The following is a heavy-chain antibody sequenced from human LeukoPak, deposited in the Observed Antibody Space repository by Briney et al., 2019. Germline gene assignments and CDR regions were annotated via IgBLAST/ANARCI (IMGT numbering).Heavy chain of an antibody. CDR3: ARPDTAMVRGYYFDY. CDR1: GFTFSNAW. D-gene: IGHD5-18*01. CDR2: ISSSSSYI. J-gene: IGHJ4*02. Sequence: GGSLRLSCAASGFTFSNAWMNWVRQAPGKGLEWVSSISSSSSYIYYADSVKGRFTISRDNAKNSLYLQMNSLRAEDTAVYYCARPDTAMVRGYYFDYWGQGTLVTVSS. V-gene: IGHV3-21*01.